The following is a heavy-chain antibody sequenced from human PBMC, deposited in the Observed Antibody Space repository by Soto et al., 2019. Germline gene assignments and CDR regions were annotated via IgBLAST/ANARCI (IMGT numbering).Heavy chain of an antibody. CDR3: ARDRTTYPPFDY. CDR1: GFTFSSYS. V-gene: IGHV3-21*01. Sequence: GGSLRLSCAASGFTFSSYSMNWVRQAPGKGLEWVSSVSSSSSYIYYADSVKGRFTISRDNAKNSLYLQMNSLRAEDTAVYYCARDRTTYPPFDYWGQGTLVTVSS. CDR2: VSSSSSYI. D-gene: IGHD1-1*01. J-gene: IGHJ4*02.